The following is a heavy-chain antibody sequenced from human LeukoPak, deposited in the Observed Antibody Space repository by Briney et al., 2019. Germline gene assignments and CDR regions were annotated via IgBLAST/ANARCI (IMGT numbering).Heavy chain of an antibody. D-gene: IGHD1-20*01. CDR2: IYYSGST. V-gene: IGHV4-28*03. Sequence: PSETLSLTCAVPGGSISSSNWWGWIRQPPGKGLEWIGYIYYSGSTYYNPSLKSRVTMSVDTSKNQFSLKLSSVTAVDTAVYYCAGVITGTTNWFDPWGQGTLVTVSS. CDR1: GGSISSSNW. CDR3: AGVITGTTNWFDP. J-gene: IGHJ5*02.